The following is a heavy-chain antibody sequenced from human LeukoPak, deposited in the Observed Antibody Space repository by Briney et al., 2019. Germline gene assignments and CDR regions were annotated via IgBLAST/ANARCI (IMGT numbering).Heavy chain of an antibody. CDR3: ARHDYYGSLNWFDP. Sequence: PSETLFLTCIVSGGSLNSPNYYWGWIRQPPGKGLEWIGTIYYTGTTYYNPSLKSRLTISVDTSKNQFSLKLTSVTAADTAVYYCARHDYYGSLNWFDPWGQGTLVTVSS. V-gene: IGHV4-39*01. J-gene: IGHJ5*02. CDR1: GGSLNSPNYY. D-gene: IGHD3-10*01. CDR2: IYYTGTT.